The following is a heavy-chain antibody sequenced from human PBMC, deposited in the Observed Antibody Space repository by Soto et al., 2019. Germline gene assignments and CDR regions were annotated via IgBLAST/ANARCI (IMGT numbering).Heavy chain of an antibody. V-gene: IGHV4-59*12. CDR2: IYYSGST. D-gene: IGHD6-13*01. Sequence: SETLSLTCTVSGGSISSYYWSWIRQPPGKGLEWIEGIYYSGSTNYNPSLKSRVTISVDTSKNQFSLKLSSVTAADTAVYYCARLGLGYSSSWYDFDYWGQGTLVTVS. CDR1: GGSISSYY. CDR3: ARLGLGYSSSWYDFDY. J-gene: IGHJ4*02.